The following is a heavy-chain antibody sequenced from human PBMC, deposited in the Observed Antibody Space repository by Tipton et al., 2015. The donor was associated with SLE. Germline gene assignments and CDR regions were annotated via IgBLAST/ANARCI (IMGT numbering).Heavy chain of an antibody. V-gene: IGHV4-59*02. J-gene: IGHJ5*02. CDR2: ISYSGST. Sequence: TLSLTCTVSGGSVTSHFWSWLRQSPGKGLEWIGYISYSGSTNYNPSVRSRVSISLDTSKNQFSLKVKSVTTADTAVYYCARMRGGYNAHHWGQGILVTVSS. CDR1: GGSVTSHF. D-gene: IGHD5-24*01. CDR3: ARMRGGYNAHH.